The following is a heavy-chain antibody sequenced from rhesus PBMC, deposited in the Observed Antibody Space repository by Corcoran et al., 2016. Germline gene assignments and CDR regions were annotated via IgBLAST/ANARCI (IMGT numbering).Heavy chain of an antibody. CDR2: IYGSSGST. D-gene: IGHD2-27*01. CDR1: GYSISSGYD. J-gene: IGHJ4*01. Sequence: QVQLQESGPGLVKPSETLSLTCAVSGYSISSGYDWSWIRQPPGKGLEWIGYIYGSSGSTNYNPSLKNRVTISKDTSKNHFSLKLSSVTAADAAVYYCARGAGYLRYWGQGVLVTVSS. V-gene: IGHV4-127*01. CDR3: ARGAGYLRY.